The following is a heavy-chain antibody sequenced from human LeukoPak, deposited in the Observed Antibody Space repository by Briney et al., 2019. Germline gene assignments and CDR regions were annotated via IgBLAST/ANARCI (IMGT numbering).Heavy chain of an antibody. V-gene: IGHV1-3*01. CDR1: GGTFSSYA. D-gene: IGHD6-19*01. CDR3: ARDGSSGWYYFDY. J-gene: IGHJ4*02. Sequence: ASVKVSCKASGGTFSSYAMHWVRQAPGQRLEWMGWINAGNGNTKYSQKFQGRVTITRDTSASTAYMELSSLRSEDTAVYYCARDGSSGWYYFDYWGQGTLVTVSS. CDR2: INAGNGNT.